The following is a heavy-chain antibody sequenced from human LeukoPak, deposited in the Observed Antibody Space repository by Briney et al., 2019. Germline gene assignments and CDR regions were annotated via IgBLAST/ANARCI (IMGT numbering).Heavy chain of an antibody. J-gene: IGHJ6*02. Sequence: SVKVSCTASGFTFTSSAMQWVRQARGQRLEWIGWIVVGSGNTNYAQKFQERVTITRDMSTSTAYMELSSLRSEDTAVYYCAATTPGVVPAAISGVGDDEGYYYYYGMDVWGQGTTVTVSS. V-gene: IGHV1-58*02. CDR2: IVVGSGNT. CDR1: GFTFTSSA. D-gene: IGHD2-2*02. CDR3: AATTPGVVPAAISGVGDDEGYYYYYGMDV.